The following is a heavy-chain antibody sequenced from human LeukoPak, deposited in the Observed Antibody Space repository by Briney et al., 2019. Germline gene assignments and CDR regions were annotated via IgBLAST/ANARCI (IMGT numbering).Heavy chain of an antibody. D-gene: IGHD6-19*01. Sequence: SETLSLTCTVSGYSISSGYYWGWIRQPPGKGLEWIGSIYHSGSTYYNPSLKSRVTISVDTSKNQFSLKLSSVTAADTAVYYCASKGSSGWYSERFDYWGQGTLVTVSS. CDR3: ASKGSSGWYSERFDY. V-gene: IGHV4-38-2*02. J-gene: IGHJ4*02. CDR2: IYHSGST. CDR1: GYSISSGYY.